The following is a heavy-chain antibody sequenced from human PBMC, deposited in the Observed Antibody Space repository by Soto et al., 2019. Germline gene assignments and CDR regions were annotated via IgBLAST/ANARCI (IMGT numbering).Heavy chain of an antibody. J-gene: IGHJ6*02. CDR3: ATQGFGTLHGLVDV. Sequence: QVRLQESGPGLVKPSETLSLTCTVSGGSITSITNHYCSWIRQPPGKGLEWIGYISYSGHTSYNPSRKSRVILSVDTSENQVSLNLASVTAADTAVYYCATQGFGTLHGLVDVWGQGTTVTVSS. CDR2: ISYSGHT. CDR1: GGSITSITNHY. D-gene: IGHD1-7*01. V-gene: IGHV4-59*08.